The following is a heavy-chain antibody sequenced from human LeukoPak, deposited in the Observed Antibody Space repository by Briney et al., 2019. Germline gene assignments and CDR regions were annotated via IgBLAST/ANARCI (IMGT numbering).Heavy chain of an antibody. D-gene: IGHD3-10*01. J-gene: IGHJ6*02. CDR2: ISAYNGNT. CDR1: GYTFTSYG. V-gene: IGHV1-18*01. CDR3: ASYGSGSSAARGNGMDV. Sequence: ASVKVSCKASGYTFTSYGISWVRQAPGQGLEWMGWISAYNGNTNYAQKLQGRVTMTTDTSTSTACMELRSLRSDDTAVYYCASYGSGSSAARGNGMDVWGQGTTVTVSS.